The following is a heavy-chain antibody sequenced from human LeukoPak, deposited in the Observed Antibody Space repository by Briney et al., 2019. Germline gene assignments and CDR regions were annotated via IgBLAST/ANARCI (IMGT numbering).Heavy chain of an antibody. CDR3: ARDATSDVWSRGDY. Sequence: GGSLRLSCAASGFTFSDHYMDWVRQAPGKGLEWVGRTRNKANSYTTEYAASVKGRFTISRDDSKNSLYLQMNSLKTEDTAVYYCARDATSDVWSRGDYWGQGTLVTVSS. V-gene: IGHV3-72*01. CDR1: GFTFSDHY. D-gene: IGHD1-26*01. J-gene: IGHJ4*02. CDR2: TRNKANSYTT.